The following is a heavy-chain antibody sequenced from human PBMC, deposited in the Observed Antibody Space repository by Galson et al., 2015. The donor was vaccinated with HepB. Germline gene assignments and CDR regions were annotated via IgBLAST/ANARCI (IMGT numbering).Heavy chain of an antibody. D-gene: IGHD1-14*01. Sequence: SLRLSCAASGFTVSSNYMRWVRQAPGKGLEWLSMIYVGGSTYYAGSVRGRFTISRDNSKNTVYLQMKSLRAEDTAVYYCATTANRVHDYWGQGTLVAVSS. CDR3: ATTANRVHDY. CDR1: GFTVSSNY. J-gene: IGHJ4*02. CDR2: IYVGGST. V-gene: IGHV3-53*01.